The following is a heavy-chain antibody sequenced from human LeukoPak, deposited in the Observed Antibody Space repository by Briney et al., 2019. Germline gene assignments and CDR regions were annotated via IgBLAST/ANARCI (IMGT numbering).Heavy chain of an antibody. J-gene: IGHJ4*02. Sequence: GGSLRLFCAASGGTFSDYYMSWIRQAPGKGLEWVSYSSSSGSTIYYADSVKGRFTISRDNAKNSLYLQMNSLRAEDTAVYYCARDRPSYYDYVWGSYRYGYYFDYWGQGTLVTVSS. CDR1: GGTFSDYY. V-gene: IGHV3-11*04. CDR2: SSSSGSTI. D-gene: IGHD3-16*02. CDR3: ARDRPSYYDYVWGSYRYGYYFDY.